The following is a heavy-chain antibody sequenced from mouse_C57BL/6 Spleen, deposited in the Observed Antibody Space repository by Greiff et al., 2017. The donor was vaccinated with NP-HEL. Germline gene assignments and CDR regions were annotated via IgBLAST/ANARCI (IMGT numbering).Heavy chain of an antibody. D-gene: IGHD1-1*01. CDR3: ARTQSTVVAFDY. CDR1: GYSITSGYY. Sequence: EVKLQESGPGLVKPSQSLSLTCSVTGYSITSGYYWNWIRQFPGNKLEWMGYISYDGSNNYNPSLKNRISITRDTSKNQFFLKLNSVTTEDTATYYCARTQSTVVAFDYWGQGTTLTVSS. CDR2: ISYDGSN. J-gene: IGHJ2*01. V-gene: IGHV3-6*01.